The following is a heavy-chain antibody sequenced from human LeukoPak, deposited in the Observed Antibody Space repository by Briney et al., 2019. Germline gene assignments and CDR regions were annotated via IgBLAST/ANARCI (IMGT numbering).Heavy chain of an antibody. V-gene: IGHV4-30-4*01. J-gene: IGHJ5*02. CDR3: ARDSLAGTGGKSWFDP. CDR1: GGSISSGDYY. Sequence: PSQTLSLTCTVSGGSISSGDYYWSWLRQPPGKGLEWIGYIYYSGSTYYNPSLKSRVTISVDTSKNQFSLKLSSVTAADTAVYYCARDSLAGTGGKSWFDPWGQGTLVTVSS. D-gene: IGHD6-13*01. CDR2: IYYSGST.